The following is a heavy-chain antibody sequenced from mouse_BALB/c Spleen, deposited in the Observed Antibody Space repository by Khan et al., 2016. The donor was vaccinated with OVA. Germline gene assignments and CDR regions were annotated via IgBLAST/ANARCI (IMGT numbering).Heavy chain of an antibody. Sequence: VQLQQSGTVLARPGASVKMSCKASGYSFTSYWMHWVKQRPGQGLEWLGAIYPGNSDTRYNQKFKGKAKLTAVTSATTAYMELSSLTNEDAAVYYCTRSYDSYYFDYWGQGTTLTVSS. V-gene: IGHV1-5*01. CDR2: IYPGNSDT. J-gene: IGHJ2*01. CDR1: GYSFTSYW. CDR3: TRSYDSYYFDY. D-gene: IGHD2-4*01.